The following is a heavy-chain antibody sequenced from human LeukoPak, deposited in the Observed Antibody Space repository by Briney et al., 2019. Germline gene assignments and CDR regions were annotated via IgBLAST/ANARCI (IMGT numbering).Heavy chain of an antibody. V-gene: IGHV4-39*07. CDR1: GGSISSSSYY. Sequence: PSETLSLTCTVSGGSISSSSYYWGWIRQPPGKGLEWIGSIYYSGSTYYNPSLKSRVTISVDTSKNQFSLKLSSVTAADMAVYYCARVGGQDPFITPLRYFDYWGQGTLVTVSS. D-gene: IGHD3-22*01. CDR2: IYYSGST. J-gene: IGHJ4*02. CDR3: ARVGGQDPFITPLRYFDY.